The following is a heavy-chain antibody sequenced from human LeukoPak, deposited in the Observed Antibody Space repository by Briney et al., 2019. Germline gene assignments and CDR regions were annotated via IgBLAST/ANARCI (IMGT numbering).Heavy chain of an antibody. V-gene: IGHV4-59*12. CDR3: ARGGNYYDSSGYSQPYFDY. CDR2: IYYSDNT. J-gene: IGHJ4*02. D-gene: IGHD3-22*01. CDR1: GGSISSFD. Sequence: SETLSLTCTVSGGSISSFDWSWIRQPPGKGLEWIGYIYYSDNTNYNPSLKSRVTMSLDTSKNQVSLKMTSVTAADTAVYYCARGGNYYDSSGYSQPYFDYWGQGTLVTVSS.